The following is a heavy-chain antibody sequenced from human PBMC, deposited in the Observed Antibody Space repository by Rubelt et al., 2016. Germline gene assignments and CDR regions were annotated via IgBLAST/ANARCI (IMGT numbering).Heavy chain of an antibody. CDR2: INAGNGNT. CDR3: AREVMAISDY. Sequence: QVQLVQSGAEVKKPGASVKVSCKASGYTLTSYAMHWVRQAPGKRLEWMGWINAGNGNTNYAQKLQGGVTMTTDTSTSTAYMELRSLRSDDTAVYYCAREVMAISDYWGQGTLVTVSS. D-gene: IGHD2-21*01. J-gene: IGHJ4*02. V-gene: IGHV1-3*01. CDR1: GYTLTSYA.